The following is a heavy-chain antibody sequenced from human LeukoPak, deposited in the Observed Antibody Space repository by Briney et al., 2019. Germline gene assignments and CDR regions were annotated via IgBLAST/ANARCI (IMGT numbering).Heavy chain of an antibody. V-gene: IGHV3-23*01. D-gene: IGHD5/OR15-5a*01. J-gene: IGHJ4*02. CDR2: ISATGGGT. CDR3: AKDWATLRSRRSPFDS. Sequence: GGSLRLPCAASGFTFSSYAMSWVRQAPGKGLEWVSTISATGGGTVYADSVKGRFTISRDNSENMLLLQMNSLRADDTAVYYCAKDWATLRSRRSPFDSWGQGILVTVSS. CDR1: GFTFSSYA.